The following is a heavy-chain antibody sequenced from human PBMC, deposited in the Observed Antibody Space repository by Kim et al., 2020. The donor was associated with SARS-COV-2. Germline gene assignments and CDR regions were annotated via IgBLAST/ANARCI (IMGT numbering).Heavy chain of an antibody. J-gene: IGHJ3*02. V-gene: IGHV3-11*06. CDR1: GFTFSDYY. D-gene: IGHD6-13*01. Sequence: GGSLRLSCAASGFTFSDYYMSWIRQAPGKGLEWVSYISSSSYTNYADSVKGRFTISRDNAKNSLYLQMNSLRAEDTAVYYCARDGDSSSWYIAWRDDAFDIWGQGTMVTVSS. CDR3: ARDGDSSSWYIAWRDDAFDI. CDR2: ISSSSYT.